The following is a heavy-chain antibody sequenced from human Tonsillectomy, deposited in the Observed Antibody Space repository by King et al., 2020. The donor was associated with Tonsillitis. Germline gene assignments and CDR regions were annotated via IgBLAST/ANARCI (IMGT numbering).Heavy chain of an antibody. CDR3: ARHNQYGDFDY. Sequence: QLQESGPGLVKPSETLSLTCTVSGGSISSNTYYWGWIRQPPGKGLEWIGSIYYSGSTYDKPSLKSRVTISVDTSKNQFSLKLSSVTAADTAVHYCARHNQYGDFDYWGQGTLVTVSS. J-gene: IGHJ4*02. D-gene: IGHD4-17*01. V-gene: IGHV4-39*01. CDR2: IYYSGST. CDR1: GGSISSNTYY.